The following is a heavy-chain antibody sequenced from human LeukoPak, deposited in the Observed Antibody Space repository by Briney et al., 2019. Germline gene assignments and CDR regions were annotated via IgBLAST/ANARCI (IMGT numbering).Heavy chain of an antibody. CDR3: ASRGSGSDPYYYYYMDV. CDR2: IYTSGST. J-gene: IGHJ6*03. Sequence: PSETLSLTCTVSGGSISGGSYYWSCIRQPAGKGLEWIGRIYTSGSTNYNPSLKSRVTISVDTSKNQFSLKLSSVTAADTAVYYCASRGSGSDPYYYYYMDVWGKGTTVTISS. D-gene: IGHD3-10*01. V-gene: IGHV4-61*02. CDR1: GGSISGGSYY.